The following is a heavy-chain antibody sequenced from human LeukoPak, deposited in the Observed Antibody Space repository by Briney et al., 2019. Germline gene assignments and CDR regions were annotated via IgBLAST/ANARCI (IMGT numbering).Heavy chain of an antibody. CDR2: IIPIFGTA. J-gene: IGHJ4*02. V-gene: IGHV1-69*13. CDR1: GDTFSTYA. D-gene: IGHD3-9*01. CDR3: ARGRMTGTYVFDY. Sequence: SVKVTCKPSGDTFSTYAISWVRQAPGQGLEWMGGIIPIFGTANYAQKFQGRVTITADESTSTAYMELNSLRSEDTAVYYCARGRMTGTYVFDYWGQGTLVTVSS.